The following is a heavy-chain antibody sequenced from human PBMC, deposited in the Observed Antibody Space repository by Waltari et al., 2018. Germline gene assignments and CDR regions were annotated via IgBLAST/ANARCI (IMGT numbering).Heavy chain of an antibody. D-gene: IGHD3-22*01. Sequence: QLQLQASGPGLVKPSETLSLTCTVSGGSISSSSYYWGWLRQPPGKGLEWIGSIYYSGSTDYNPSLKSRVTISVDTSKNQFSLKLSSVTAADTAVYYCATLYNYYDSSGYYRGNFDYWGQGTLVTVSS. V-gene: IGHV4-39*01. CDR3: ATLYNYYDSSGYYRGNFDY. J-gene: IGHJ4*02. CDR2: IYYSGST. CDR1: GGSISSSSYY.